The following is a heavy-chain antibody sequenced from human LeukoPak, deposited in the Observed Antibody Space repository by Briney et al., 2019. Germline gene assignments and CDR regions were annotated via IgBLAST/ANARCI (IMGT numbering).Heavy chain of an antibody. CDR2: INDGGTT. CDR3: AREWENGYHAFHI. J-gene: IGHJ3*02. D-gene: IGHD1-26*01. V-gene: IGHV4-59*11. CDR1: GDSLSNHY. Sequence: PSETLSLTCSVAGDSLSNHYWSWVRLPAGRGRGWIGYINDGGTTKYNTSLRSRVTISVDTSKSQFSLKLRSMTAADTALYYCAREWENGYHAFHIWGQGTMVTVSS.